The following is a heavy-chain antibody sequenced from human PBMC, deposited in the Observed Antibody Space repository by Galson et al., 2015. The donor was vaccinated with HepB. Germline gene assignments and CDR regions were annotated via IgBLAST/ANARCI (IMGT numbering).Heavy chain of an antibody. Sequence: SLRLSCAASGFTFSSFTMNWVRQAPGKGLEWVSYIHSGSSSIYYAESVKGRFTISRDNAKNSLFLQMNSLRAEDTAVYYCMRDRWGDSWGQGTLLTVSS. V-gene: IGHV3-48*01. J-gene: IGHJ4*02. CDR1: GFTFSSFT. D-gene: IGHD7-27*01. CDR3: MRDRWGDS. CDR2: IHSGSSSI.